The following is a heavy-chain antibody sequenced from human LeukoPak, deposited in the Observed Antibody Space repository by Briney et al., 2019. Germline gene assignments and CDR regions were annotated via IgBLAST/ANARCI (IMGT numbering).Heavy chain of an antibody. CDR2: INVGNANT. D-gene: IGHD3-22*01. CDR1: GYTFTTYA. V-gene: IGHV1-3*01. J-gene: IGHJ5*02. CDR3: ARVPYYYDNNWFNP. Sequence: ASVKVSCKASGYTFTTYAIHWERQAPGQRLEWMGWINVGNANTKYSQKLQGRVTITRDTSASTAYMELSTLRSEDTAVYYCARVPYYYDNNWFNPWGQGTLVTVSS.